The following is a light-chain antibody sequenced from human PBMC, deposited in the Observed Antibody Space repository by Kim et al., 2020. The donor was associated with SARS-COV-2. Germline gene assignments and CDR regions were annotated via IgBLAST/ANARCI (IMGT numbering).Light chain of an antibody. J-gene: IGKJ2*01. CDR3: QRYGGPPPYT. Sequence: SPADRAPLSCSASQPINKDCLAWYQQKPGQAPRLLIYHASVRARDVPVRFSGSGAATDFTLTIKSLEPEDFAVYYCQRYGGPPPYTFGQGTKLEI. V-gene: IGKV3-20*01. CDR2: HAS. CDR1: QPINKDC.